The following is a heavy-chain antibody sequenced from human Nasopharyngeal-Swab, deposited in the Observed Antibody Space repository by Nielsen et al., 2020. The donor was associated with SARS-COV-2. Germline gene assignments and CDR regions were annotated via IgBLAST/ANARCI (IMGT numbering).Heavy chain of an antibody. CDR3: ARNGSLGYSGGWGYGSSPLYNAMDV. CDR2: LKQDGSEK. D-gene: IGHD6-19*01. V-gene: IGHV3-7*05. CDR1: GITFSKYW. J-gene: IGHJ6*02. Sequence: GEAMKISWAASGITFSKYWMTWVRQAPGKGQEWVAYLKQDGSEKNYVDSVRGRFTISRDNAKNSLYLQMNSLRAEDTAVYYCARNGSLGYSGGWGYGSSPLYNAMDVWGQGTTVTVSS.